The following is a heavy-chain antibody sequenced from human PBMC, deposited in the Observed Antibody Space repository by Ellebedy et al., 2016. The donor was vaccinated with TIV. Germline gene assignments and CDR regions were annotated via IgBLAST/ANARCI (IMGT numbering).Heavy chain of an antibody. V-gene: IGHV1-2*04. D-gene: IGHD3-10*01. CDR1: GYTFTGYY. J-gene: IGHJ6*02. Sequence: ASVKVSCKASGYTFTGYYMHWVRQAPGQGLEWMGWINPNSGGTKYAQKFQGWVTMTRDTSISTAYMELSRLRSDDTAVYYCARALSDGSGSYYKVNYYYGMDVWGQGTTVTVSS. CDR2: INPNSGGT. CDR3: ARALSDGSGSYYKVNYYYGMDV.